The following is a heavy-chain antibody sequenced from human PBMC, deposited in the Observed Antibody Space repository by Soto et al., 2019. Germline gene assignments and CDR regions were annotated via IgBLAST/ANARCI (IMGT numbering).Heavy chain of an antibody. V-gene: IGHV4-31*03. CDR1: DGSISSGCYY. CDR3: ARDNGFRGDLGFDY. D-gene: IGHD4-17*01. Sequence: PSETLSLTSTVSDGSISSGCYYWSWIRQHPGKGLEWIGYIYYSGSTYYNPSLKSRVTISVDTSKNQFSLKLSSVTAADTAVYYCARDNGFRGDLGFDYWGQGTLVTVSS. J-gene: IGHJ4*02. CDR2: IYYSGST.